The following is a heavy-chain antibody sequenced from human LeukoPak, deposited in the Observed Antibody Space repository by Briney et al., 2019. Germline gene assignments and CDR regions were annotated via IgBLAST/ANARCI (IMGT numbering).Heavy chain of an antibody. Sequence: GGSLRLSCVASGFNVSSNYMSWVRQAPGKGLEWVSVIYSGGSTYYADSVKGRFTISRDNSKNTLYLQMSSLRAEDTAVYYCASGSGSYRTPYYYMDVWGTGTTVTVSS. CDR3: ASGSGSYRTPYYYMDV. CDR1: GFNVSSNY. CDR2: IYSGGST. V-gene: IGHV3-53*01. J-gene: IGHJ6*03. D-gene: IGHD3-10*01.